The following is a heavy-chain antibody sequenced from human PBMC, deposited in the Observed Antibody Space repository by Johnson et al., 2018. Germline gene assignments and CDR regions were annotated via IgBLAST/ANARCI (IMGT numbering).Heavy chain of an antibody. Sequence: QLVQSGPEVKKPGTSXKVSCKASGFTFTRSAVQWVRQARGPRLEWIGWIVVATGNTNFAQEFQERVTIARELSTSTALMELSSLRSEDTAVYYCAADSTVVTAIPGMDVWGQGTTVTVSS. J-gene: IGHJ6*02. D-gene: IGHD2-21*02. CDR2: IVVATGNT. CDR3: AADSTVVTAIPGMDV. V-gene: IGHV1-58*01. CDR1: GFTFTRSA.